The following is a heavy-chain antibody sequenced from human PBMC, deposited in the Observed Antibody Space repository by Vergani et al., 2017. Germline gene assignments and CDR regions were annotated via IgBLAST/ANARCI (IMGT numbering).Heavy chain of an antibody. V-gene: IGHV6-1*01. CDR2: TYYRSKWYN. D-gene: IGHD1-7*01. J-gene: IGHJ6*02. CDR1: GDSVSSNSAA. Sequence: QVQLQQSGPGLVKPSQTLSLTCAISGDSVSSNSAAWNWIRQSPSRGLEWLGRTYYRSKWYNDYAVSVKSRITINPDTSKNQFSLQLNSVTPEDTAVYYCARXAPTGTTTGYYYYYGMDVWGQGTTVTVSS. CDR3: ARXAPTGTTTGYYYYYGMDV.